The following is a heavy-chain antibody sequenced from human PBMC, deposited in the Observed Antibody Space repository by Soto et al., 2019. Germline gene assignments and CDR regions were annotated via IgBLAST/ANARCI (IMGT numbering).Heavy chain of an antibody. D-gene: IGHD6-13*01. CDR1: GGRFRSYA. CDR2: IIPIFGTA. V-gene: IGHV1-69*13. J-gene: IGHJ4*02. CDR3: ARGSSSWYYFDY. Sequence: GTSVKLSCEACGGRFRSYAISWVRQAPGQGLEWMGGIIPIFGTANYAQKFQGRVTITADESTSTAYMELSSLRSEDTAVYYCARGSSSWYYFDYWGQGTLVTVSS.